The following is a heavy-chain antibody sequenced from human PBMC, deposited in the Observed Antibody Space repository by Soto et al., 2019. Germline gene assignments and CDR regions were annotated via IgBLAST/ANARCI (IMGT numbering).Heavy chain of an antibody. J-gene: IGHJ4*02. V-gene: IGHV4-30-4*01. Sequence: SETLSLTCTVSGGSISSGDYYWSWIRQPPGKGLEWIGYIYYSGSTYYNPSLKSRVTISVDTSKNQFSLKLSSVTAADTAVYYCARGFSDFWSGYYFDYWGQGTLVTVSS. CDR1: GGSISSGDYY. CDR2: IYYSGST. CDR3: ARGFSDFWSGYYFDY. D-gene: IGHD3-3*01.